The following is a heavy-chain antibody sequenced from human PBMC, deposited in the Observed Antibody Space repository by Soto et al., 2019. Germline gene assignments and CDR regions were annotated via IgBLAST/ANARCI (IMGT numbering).Heavy chain of an antibody. CDR1: GLFSGYS. V-gene: IGHV3-48*02. CDR3: ARQNGAGALDY. CDR2: ISGGSTTI. J-gene: IGHJ4*02. D-gene: IGHD6-13*01. Sequence: GESLKISCAASGLFSGYSMNWVRQAPGKGLEWTSYISGGSTTILYADSLKGRFTISRDDAKNSLYLQMSSLRDEDTGVYYCARQNGAGALDYWGQGTLVTVSS.